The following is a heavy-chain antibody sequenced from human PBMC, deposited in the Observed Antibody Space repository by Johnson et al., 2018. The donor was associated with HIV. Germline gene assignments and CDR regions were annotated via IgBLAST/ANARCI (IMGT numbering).Heavy chain of an antibody. CDR2: ISYDGSNK. D-gene: IGHD3/OR15-3a*01. Sequence: QVQLVESGGGVVQPGRSLRLSCAASGFTFSSYAMHWVRQAPGKGLEWVAVISYDGSNKYYADSVKGRFTISRDNAKNSVYLEMNSLKTEDTGVYYCHDFWTGQGVDIWGQGTVVTVS. V-gene: IGHV3-30-3*01. J-gene: IGHJ3*02. CDR1: GFTFSSYA. CDR3: HDFWTGQGVDI.